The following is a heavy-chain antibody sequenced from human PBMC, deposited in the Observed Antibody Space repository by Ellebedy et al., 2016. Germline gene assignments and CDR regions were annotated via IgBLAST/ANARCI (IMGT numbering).Heavy chain of an antibody. V-gene: IGHV4-59*12. CDR3: ARGKSGSYFFDY. CDR2: IYYSGST. CDR1: GGSFSSYY. J-gene: IGHJ4*02. Sequence: SETLSLTCAVYGGSFSSYYWSWIRQPPGKGLEWIGYIYYSGSTNYNPSLKSRVTISVDTSKNQFSLKLSSVTAADTAVYYCARGKSGSYFFDYWGQGTLVTVSS. D-gene: IGHD1-26*01.